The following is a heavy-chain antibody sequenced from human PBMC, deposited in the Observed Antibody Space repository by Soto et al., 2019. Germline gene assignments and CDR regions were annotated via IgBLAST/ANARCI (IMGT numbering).Heavy chain of an antibody. V-gene: IGHV4-59*01. D-gene: IGHD2-2*01. CDR3: ARTDQLLRYYGMDV. J-gene: IGHJ6*02. CDR2: IYYSGST. CDR1: GGSISSYY. Sequence: SETLSLTCTVSGGSISSYYWSWIRQPPGKGLEWIGYIYYSGSTNYNPSLKSRVTISVDTSKNQFSLKLSSVTAADTAVYYWARTDQLLRYYGMDVWGQGTTVTVSS.